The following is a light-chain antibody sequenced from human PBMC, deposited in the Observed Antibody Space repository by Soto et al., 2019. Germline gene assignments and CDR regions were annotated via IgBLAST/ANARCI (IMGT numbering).Light chain of an antibody. Sequence: QPVLTQPPSVSGAPGQRVTISCTGSNSNIGAGYGVHWYQQLPGTAPKLLIYDNDNRPSGVPDRFSGSKSGTSASLAITGLQAEDEADYYCQSYDSSLSGWVFGTGTKVTVL. J-gene: IGLJ1*01. CDR2: DND. CDR3: QSYDSSLSGWV. CDR1: NSNIGAGYG. V-gene: IGLV1-40*01.